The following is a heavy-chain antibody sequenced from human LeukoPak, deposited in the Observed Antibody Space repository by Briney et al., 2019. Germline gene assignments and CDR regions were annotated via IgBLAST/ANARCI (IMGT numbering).Heavy chain of an antibody. CDR3: ARSLVATIIAWDFDY. D-gene: IGHD5-12*01. Sequence: SETLSLTCTVSGGSISNYYWSWIRQPPGKGLEWIGYIYYSGSTNYNPSLKSRVTISVDTSKNQFSLKLSSVTAADTAVYYRARSLVATIIAWDFDYWGQGTLVTVSS. CDR1: GGSISNYY. J-gene: IGHJ4*02. CDR2: IYYSGST. V-gene: IGHV4-59*08.